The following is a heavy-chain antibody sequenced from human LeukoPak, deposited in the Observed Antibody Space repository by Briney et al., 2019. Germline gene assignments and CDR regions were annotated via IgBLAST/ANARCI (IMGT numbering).Heavy chain of an antibody. V-gene: IGHV3-7*03. J-gene: IGHJ4*02. CDR1: GLTFSSYW. Sequence: GGSLRLSCAASGLTFSSYWMHWVRQVPGKGLEWVANIQDDGVEKNYVESVKGRFIISRDNAKDSLFLQMSSLRDEDTALYYCARGYAAIPDWGQGTLVTVSS. CDR2: IQDDGVEK. CDR3: ARGYAAIPD. D-gene: IGHD2-15*01.